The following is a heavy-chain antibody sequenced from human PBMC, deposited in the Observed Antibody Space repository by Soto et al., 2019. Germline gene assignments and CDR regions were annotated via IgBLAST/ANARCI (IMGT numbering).Heavy chain of an antibody. CDR1: GGSISSSSYY. CDR2: IYYSGST. J-gene: IGHJ3*02. V-gene: IGHV4-39*01. D-gene: IGHD6-19*01. Sequence: QLQLQESGPGLVKPSETLSLTCTVSGGSISSSSYYWGWIRQPPGKGLEWIGSIYYSGSTYYNPSLKSRVTISVDTSKNQFSLKLSSVTAADTAVYYCATSWGYSSGSWLTPAQHAFDIWGQGTMVTVSS. CDR3: ATSWGYSSGSWLTPAQHAFDI.